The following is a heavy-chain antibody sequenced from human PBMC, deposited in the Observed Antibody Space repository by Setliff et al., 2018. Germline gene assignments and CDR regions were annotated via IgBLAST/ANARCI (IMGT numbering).Heavy chain of an antibody. D-gene: IGHD2-21*02. J-gene: IGHJ4*02. CDR3: AGAGGNSDYFDY. Sequence: GGSLRLSCAASGFTFSNAWMSWVRQAPGKGLEWVGRIKSNVDFGTTDYAAPVKGRFTISRDDSKNTAYLQMNSLKIEDTAVYYCAGAGGNSDYFDYWGQGTLVTVSS. CDR1: GFTFSNAW. CDR2: IKSNVDFGTT. V-gene: IGHV3-15*01.